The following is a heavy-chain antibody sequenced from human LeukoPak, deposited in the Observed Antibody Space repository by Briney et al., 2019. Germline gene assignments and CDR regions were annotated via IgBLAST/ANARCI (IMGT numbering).Heavy chain of an antibody. Sequence: PSETLSLTCTVSGGSISSYYWSWIRQPAGKGLEWIGRIYTSGSTNYNPALKSRVTMSVDTSKNQFSLKLSSVTAADTAVYYCARTLLSSSWAAGWFDPWGQGTLVTVSS. CDR1: GGSISSYY. CDR2: IYTSGST. V-gene: IGHV4-4*07. D-gene: IGHD6-13*01. CDR3: ARTLLSSSWAAGWFDP. J-gene: IGHJ5*02.